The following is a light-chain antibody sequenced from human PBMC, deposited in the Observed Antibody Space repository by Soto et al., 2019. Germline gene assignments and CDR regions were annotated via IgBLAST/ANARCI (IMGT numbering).Light chain of an antibody. V-gene: IGKV3-20*01. CDR3: QQYGSSRT. CDR2: GAS. J-gene: IGKJ2*02. CDR1: QSVSSSY. Sequence: ETVLTQSPGTLSLSPGERATLSCRASQSVSSSYLAWYQQKPGQAPRLLIYGASSRATSIPDRFSGSGSGTDFTLTISRLEPEDFAVYYCQQYGSSRTFGQGTKLEIK.